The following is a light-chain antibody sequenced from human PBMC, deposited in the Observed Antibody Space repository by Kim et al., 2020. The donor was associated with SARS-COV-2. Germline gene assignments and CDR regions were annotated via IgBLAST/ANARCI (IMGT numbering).Light chain of an antibody. V-gene: IGKV3-20*01. CDR3: QQYGGSPIT. CDR2: GAS. J-gene: IGKJ5*01. CDR1: QSVTSSY. Sequence: SPVDRATLSCRASQSVTSSYLAWYQEKPGQAPRLLIYGASRRATGIPDRFSGSGSGTDFSLTITRLEPEDFSVYYCQQYGGSPITFGQGTRLEIK.